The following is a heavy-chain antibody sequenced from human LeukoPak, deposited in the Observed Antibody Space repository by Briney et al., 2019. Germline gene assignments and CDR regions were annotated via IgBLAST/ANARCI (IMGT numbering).Heavy chain of an antibody. CDR1: GGSISSSSYY. V-gene: IGHV4-39*01. CDR2: IYYSGST. CDR3: ARLHYDFWSGYPRTFDY. Sequence: SETLSLTCTVSGGSISSSSYYWGWIRQPPGKGLEWIGSIYYSGSTYYNPSLKSRVTISVDTSKNQFSLKLSSVTAADTAVYYCARLHYDFWSGYPRTFDYWGQGTLVTVSP. J-gene: IGHJ4*02. D-gene: IGHD3-3*01.